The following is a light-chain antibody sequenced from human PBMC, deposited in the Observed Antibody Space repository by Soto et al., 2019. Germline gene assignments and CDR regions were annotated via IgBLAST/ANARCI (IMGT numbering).Light chain of an antibody. J-gene: IGKJ1*01. Sequence: DIQMTQSPSSLSASVGDRVTITCRASQDISTYLAWYQQKPGKVPKLLIYVASTLQSGVPSRFSGSGSETEFTLTISGLQPGDSATYYCQQYNSYSPTFGQGTKVDIK. CDR1: QDISTY. V-gene: IGKV1-27*01. CDR2: VAS. CDR3: QQYNSYSPT.